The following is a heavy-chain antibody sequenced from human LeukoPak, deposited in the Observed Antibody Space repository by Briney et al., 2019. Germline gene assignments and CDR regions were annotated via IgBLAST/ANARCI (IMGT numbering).Heavy chain of an antibody. CDR2: LYYSGST. D-gene: IGHD3-16*01. J-gene: IGHJ5*02. CDR1: GGSISSGGYY. CDR3: ARDRAHYARLDP. V-gene: IGHV4-31*03. Sequence: PSQTLSLTCTVSGGSISSGGYYWSWIRQHPGKGLEWIGYLYYSGSTYYNPSLKSRVTISVDTSKNQFSLKLSSVTAADTAVYYCARDRAHYARLDPWGQGTLVTVSS.